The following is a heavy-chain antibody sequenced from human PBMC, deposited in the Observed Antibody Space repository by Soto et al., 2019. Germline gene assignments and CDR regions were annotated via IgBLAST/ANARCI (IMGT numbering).Heavy chain of an antibody. Sequence: ESGGGLVQPGRSLRLSCAASGFTFDDYAMHWVRQAPGKGLEWVSGISWNSGSIGYADSVKGRFTISRDNAKNSLYLQMNSLRAEDTALYYCAKDPGMSDGAFDIWGQGTMVTVSS. V-gene: IGHV3-9*01. CDR1: GFTFDDYA. J-gene: IGHJ3*02. CDR2: ISWNSGSI. CDR3: AKDPGMSDGAFDI. D-gene: IGHD6-13*01.